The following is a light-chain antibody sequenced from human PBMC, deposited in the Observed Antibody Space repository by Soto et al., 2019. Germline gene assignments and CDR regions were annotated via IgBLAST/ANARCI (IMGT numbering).Light chain of an antibody. Sequence: DIQMTQSPTSLSASVGDIVTITCRASQSISTYLSWYQQKPGRAPKLLINAAGSLQSGVPSRFSGTESGTDFTLTISSLHPEDFATYSCQHSYNTPAGTFGQGTK. V-gene: IGKV1-39*01. CDR1: QSISTY. CDR3: QHSYNTPAGT. CDR2: AAG. J-gene: IGKJ1*01.